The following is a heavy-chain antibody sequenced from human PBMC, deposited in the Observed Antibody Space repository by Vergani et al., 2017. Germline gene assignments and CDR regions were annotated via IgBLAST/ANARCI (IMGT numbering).Heavy chain of an antibody. J-gene: IGHJ4*02. V-gene: IGHV1-69*01. Sequence: QVQLVQSGAEVKKPGSSVKVSCKASGGTFSSYAISWVRQAPGQGLEWMGGITPIFGTANYAQKFQGRVTITADESTSTAYMELSSLRSEDTAVYYCARAVGEMVVAATPLDYWGQGTLVTVSS. CDR1: GGTFSSYA. D-gene: IGHD2-15*01. CDR3: ARAVGEMVVAATPLDY. CDR2: ITPIFGTA.